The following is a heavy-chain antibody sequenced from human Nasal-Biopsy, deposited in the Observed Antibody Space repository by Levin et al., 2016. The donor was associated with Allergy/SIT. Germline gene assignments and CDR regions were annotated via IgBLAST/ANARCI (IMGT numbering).Heavy chain of an antibody. CDR2: MSSSGTT. D-gene: IGHD1-26*01. Sequence: GSLRLSCSVSGGSMSGYYWTWIRQSPGKGLEWIGYMSSSGTTNYNPSLKSRVTISVDTSKSQFSLKLNSMTAADTAVYYCARDGIRGTYYSFDIWGQGTVVTVSS. V-gene: IGHV4-59*01. CDR1: GGSMSGYY. CDR3: ARDGIRGTYYSFDI. J-gene: IGHJ3*02.